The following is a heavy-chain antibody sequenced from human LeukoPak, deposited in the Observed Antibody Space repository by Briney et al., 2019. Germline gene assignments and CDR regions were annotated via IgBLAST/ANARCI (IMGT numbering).Heavy chain of an antibody. CDR3: AKEHPTDALQIFDY. D-gene: IGHD2-21*01. Sequence: ASVKVSCKASGYTFTSYYMHWVRQAPGQGLVWMGIISPSGGSTSYAQKFQGRVTMTRDMSTSTVYMDLSSLRSEDTAVYYCAKEHPTDALQIFDYWGQGTLVTVSS. J-gene: IGHJ4*02. CDR1: GYTFTSYY. V-gene: IGHV1-46*01. CDR2: ISPSGGST.